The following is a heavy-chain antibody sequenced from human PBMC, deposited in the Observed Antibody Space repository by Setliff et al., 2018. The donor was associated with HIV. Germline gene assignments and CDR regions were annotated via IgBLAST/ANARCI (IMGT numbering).Heavy chain of an antibody. V-gene: IGHV4-38-2*02. J-gene: IGHJ4*02. CDR1: GYTISSGYY. Sequence: SETLSLTCALSGYTISSGYYWAWIRQPPGKGLEWIGRISYGGGTHYNPSLRSRVIISMDTSKNQFSLKLSSVTAADTAVYYCARDRYTYAYLDYWGQGTLGTVSS. D-gene: IGHD5-18*01. CDR2: ISYGGGT. CDR3: ARDRYTYAYLDY.